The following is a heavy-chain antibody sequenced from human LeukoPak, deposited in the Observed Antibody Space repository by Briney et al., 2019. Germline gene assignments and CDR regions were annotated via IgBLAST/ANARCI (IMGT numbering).Heavy chain of an antibody. J-gene: IGHJ4*02. CDR3: ARHRVRPYMLVRGVIMGPHFDY. CDR2: IYTSGST. CDR1: GGSISSGSYY. D-gene: IGHD3-10*01. V-gene: IGHV4-61*02. Sequence: SETLSLTGTVSGGSISSGSYYWSWIRQPAGKGLEWIGRIYTSGSTNYNPSLKSRVTISVDTSKNQFSLKLSSVTAADTAVYYCARHRVRPYMLVRGVIMGPHFDYWGQGTLVTVSS.